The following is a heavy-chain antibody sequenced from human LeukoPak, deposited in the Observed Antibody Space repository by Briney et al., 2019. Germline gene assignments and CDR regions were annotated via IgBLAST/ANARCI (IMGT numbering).Heavy chain of an antibody. CDR1: GGSISSSNYY. J-gene: IGHJ4*02. CDR2: VYYSGST. V-gene: IGHV4-61*01. CDR3: ARDLGYSYKYYFDY. D-gene: IGHD5-18*01. Sequence: SETLSLTCTVSGGSISSSNYYWGWVRQPPGKGLEWIGYVYYSGSTNYNPSLKSRVTILIDTSRSQSSLKLSSVTAADTAVYYCARDLGYSYKYYFDYWGQGTLVTVSS.